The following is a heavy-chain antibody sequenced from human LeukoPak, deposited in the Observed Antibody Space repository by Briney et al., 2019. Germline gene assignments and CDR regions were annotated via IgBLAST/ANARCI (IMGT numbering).Heavy chain of an antibody. V-gene: IGHV1-2*02. CDR3: AREDTMVRGAIGGRNNDY. J-gene: IGHJ4*02. CDR1: GYTFTGYY. Sequence: ASVKVSCKASGYTFTGYYMHWVRQAPGQGLEWMGWINPNSGGTNYAQKFQGRVTMTRDTSISTAYMELSRLRSDDTAVYYCAREDTMVRGAIGGRNNDYWGQGTLVTVSS. D-gene: IGHD3-10*01. CDR2: INPNSGGT.